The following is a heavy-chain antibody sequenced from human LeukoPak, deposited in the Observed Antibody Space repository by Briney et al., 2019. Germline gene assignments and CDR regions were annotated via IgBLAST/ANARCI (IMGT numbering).Heavy chain of an antibody. D-gene: IGHD5-18*01. CDR2: IIPIFGTA. CDR3: ASTTAMGPYYYYMDV. Sequence: ASVKVSCKASGYTFTSYDISWVRQAPGQGLEWMGGIIPIFGTANYAQKFQGRVTITADESTSTAYMELSSLRSEDTAVYYCASTTAMGPYYYYMDVWGKGTTVTVSS. J-gene: IGHJ6*03. V-gene: IGHV1-69*13. CDR1: GYTFTSYD.